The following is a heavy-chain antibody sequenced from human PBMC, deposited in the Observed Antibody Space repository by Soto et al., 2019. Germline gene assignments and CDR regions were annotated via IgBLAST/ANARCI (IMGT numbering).Heavy chain of an antibody. CDR1: GGSISSYY. V-gene: IGHV4-59*01. CDR3: ARSKVGLGITL. Sequence: SETLSLTCTVSGGSISSYYWSWIRQPPGKGLEWIGYIYYSGSTNYNPSLKSRVTISVDTSKNQFSLKLSSVTAADTAVYYCARSKVGLGITLWGQGTPLTVSS. J-gene: IGHJ4*02. D-gene: IGHD3-9*01. CDR2: IYYSGST.